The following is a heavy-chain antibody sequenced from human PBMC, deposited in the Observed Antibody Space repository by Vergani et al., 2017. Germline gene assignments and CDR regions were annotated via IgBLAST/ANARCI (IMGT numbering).Heavy chain of an antibody. CDR3: ARVNTETNGHLYYYYYMDV. V-gene: IGHV4-34*01. J-gene: IGHJ6*03. D-gene: IGHD4-11*01. Sequence: QVQLQQWGGGLLKPSETLSLTCVVNGASFTSYHCTWIRQSPGEGLEWVGDIDHTGRPDYNPALKSRLTISVDKSRNQFSLTLNSVTATDTAIYFCARVNTETNGHLYYYYYMDVWGQGTAVTVS. CDR1: GASFTSYH. CDR2: IDHTGRP.